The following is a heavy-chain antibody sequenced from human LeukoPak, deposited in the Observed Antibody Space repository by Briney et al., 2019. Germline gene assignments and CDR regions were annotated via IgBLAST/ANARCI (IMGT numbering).Heavy chain of an antibody. CDR2: ISGSGGGT. CDR3: ARDHGYYGYFIL. Sequence: TGGSLRLSCAASGFSFSYYAMSWVRQAPGKGLEWVSVISGSGGGTDYADSVKGRLTISRDNSKNTPYLQMNSLRAEDTAVYYCARDHGYYGYFILWGQGTLVTVSS. V-gene: IGHV3-23*01. D-gene: IGHD3-10*01. CDR1: GFSFSYYA. J-gene: IGHJ4*02.